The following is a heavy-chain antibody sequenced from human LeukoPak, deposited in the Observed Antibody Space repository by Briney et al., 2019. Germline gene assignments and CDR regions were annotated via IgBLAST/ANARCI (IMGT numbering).Heavy chain of an antibody. Sequence: KASETLSLTCNVSGGSISSSSYYWGWIRQPPGKGLEWIGSFYYSGKTYYNPSLKSRVSISLDTSKNQFSLKLSSVTAADTAVYYCARHRSTYDSSGYSPLYYFDYWGQGTLVTVSS. V-gene: IGHV4-39*01. CDR2: FYYSGKT. J-gene: IGHJ4*02. CDR3: ARHRSTYDSSGYSPLYYFDY. D-gene: IGHD3-22*01. CDR1: GGSISSSSYY.